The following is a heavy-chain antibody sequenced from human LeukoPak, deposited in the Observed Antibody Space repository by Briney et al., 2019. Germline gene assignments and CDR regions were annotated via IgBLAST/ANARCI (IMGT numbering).Heavy chain of an antibody. CDR2: IIPILGIA. D-gene: IGHD3-22*01. J-gene: IGHJ4*02. V-gene: IGHV1-69*04. CDR3: ASYSGSFRDYDSSALGY. CDR1: GGTFSSYA. Sequence: VKVSCKASGGTFSSYALSWVRQAPGQGLEWMGRIIPILGIANYAQKFQGRVTITADKSTSTAYMELSSLRSEDTAVYYCASYSGSFRDYDSSALGYWGQGTLVTVSS.